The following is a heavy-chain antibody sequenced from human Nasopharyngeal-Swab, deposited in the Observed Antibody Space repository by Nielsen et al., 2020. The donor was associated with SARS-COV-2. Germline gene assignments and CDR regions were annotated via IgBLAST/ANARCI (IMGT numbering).Heavy chain of an antibody. CDR3: ARAVAGYYYMDV. CDR1: GFTFSSYA. J-gene: IGHJ6*03. D-gene: IGHD6-19*01. Sequence: GESLKISCAASGFTFSSYAMHWVRQAPGKGLEWVAVISYDGSSKYYADSVKGRFTISRDNSKNTLYLQMNSLRAEDTAVYYCARAVAGYYYMDVWGKGTTVTVSS. CDR2: ISYDGSSK. V-gene: IGHV3-30-3*01.